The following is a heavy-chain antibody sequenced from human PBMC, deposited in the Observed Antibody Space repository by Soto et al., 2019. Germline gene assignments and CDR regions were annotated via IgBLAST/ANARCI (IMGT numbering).Heavy chain of an antibody. CDR2: AYSSGST. V-gene: IGHV4-39*07. CDR3: ARVRGIAAPSHWGWFDY. D-gene: IGHD6-13*01. J-gene: IGHJ4*02. Sequence: SETLSLTCTVSGGSISSSSYWWGWIRQSPSMGLDWIGSAYSSGSTYYSPSLKSRVTISLDTSKNQFSLKLSSVTAADTAVYYCARVRGIAAPSHWGWFDYWGQGTLVTVSS. CDR1: GGSISSSSYW.